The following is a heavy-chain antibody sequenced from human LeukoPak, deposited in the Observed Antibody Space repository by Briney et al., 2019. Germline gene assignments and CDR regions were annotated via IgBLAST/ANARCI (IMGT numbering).Heavy chain of an antibody. D-gene: IGHD1-26*01. CDR2: INSDGSST. CDR3: ARVEWELLGGFDY. Sequence: GGSLRLSCAASGFTFSSYWMHWVRQAPGKGLVWVSRINSDGSSTSYADSVKGRFTISRDNAKNTLYLQMNSLSAEDTSVYYCARVEWELLGGFDYWGQGTLVTVSS. J-gene: IGHJ4*02. CDR1: GFTFSSYW. V-gene: IGHV3-74*01.